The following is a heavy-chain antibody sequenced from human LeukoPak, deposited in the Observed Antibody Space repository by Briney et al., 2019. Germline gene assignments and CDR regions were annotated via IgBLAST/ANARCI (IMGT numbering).Heavy chain of an antibody. D-gene: IGHD4-17*01. V-gene: IGHV3-74*01. J-gene: IGHJ3*02. Sequence: GGSLRLSCAVSGFTFSSYWMYWVRQAPGKGLVWVSGVNSDGSSSSYADSVEGRFTISSDNAKNTLYLQMNSLRAEETAVYYCARGDYGEKGGAFDIWGQGTMVTVSS. CDR2: VNSDGSSS. CDR3: ARGDYGEKGGAFDI. CDR1: GFTFSSYW.